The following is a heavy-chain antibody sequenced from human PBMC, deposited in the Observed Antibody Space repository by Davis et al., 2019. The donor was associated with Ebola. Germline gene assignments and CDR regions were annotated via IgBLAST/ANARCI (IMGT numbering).Heavy chain of an antibody. V-gene: IGHV3-21*01. Sequence: PGGSLRLSCAASGFTFSSYSMNWVRQAPGKGLEWVSSIRSSSSYIYYADSVKGRFTISRDNAKNSLYLQMNSLRAEDTAVYYCARIAAAGIYYYYGMDVWGQGTTVTVSS. D-gene: IGHD6-13*01. CDR3: ARIAAAGIYYYYGMDV. CDR1: GFTFSSYS. J-gene: IGHJ6*02. CDR2: IRSSSSYI.